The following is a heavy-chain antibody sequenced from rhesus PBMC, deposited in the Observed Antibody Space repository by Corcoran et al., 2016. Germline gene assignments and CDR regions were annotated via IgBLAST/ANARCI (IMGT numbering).Heavy chain of an antibody. J-gene: IGHJ1*01. CDR1: GGSMSESSF. Sequence: QVRLQESGPGLVKSSETLSLTCAVSGGSMSESSFWNWIRQPPGKGLEWIGNINGKDATTNHHPSHKSRVTISKDTSKDQFFLNLKSVTAADTAVYYCAATYCSGSYCSSFSPYFEFWGQGALVTVSS. CDR3: AATYCSGSYCSSFSPYFEF. CDR2: INGKDATT. V-gene: IGHV4S9*01. D-gene: IGHD2-15*01.